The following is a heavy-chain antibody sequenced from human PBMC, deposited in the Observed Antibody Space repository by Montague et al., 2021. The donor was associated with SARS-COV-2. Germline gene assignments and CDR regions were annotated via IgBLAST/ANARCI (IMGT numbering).Heavy chain of an antibody. CDR3: ARWGLTNAFDI. J-gene: IGHJ3*02. CDR2: IYFTGNT. D-gene: IGHD7-27*01. V-gene: IGHV4-39*02. Sequence: SETLSLTCTVSGDSISSCYYFWTWIRQPPGMGLEWIGCIYFTGNTYYHPSLKSRVTISLDTSKNHFSLRPSSVTAADSAVFYCARWGLTNAFDIWGLGTMVTISS. CDR1: GDSISSCYYF.